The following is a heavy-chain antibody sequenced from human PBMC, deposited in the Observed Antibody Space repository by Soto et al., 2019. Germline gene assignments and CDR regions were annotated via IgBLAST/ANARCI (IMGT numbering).Heavy chain of an antibody. CDR3: AKNLLGYCGGGSCFQPCAY. CDR1: GFTFSGNG. J-gene: IGHJ4*02. Sequence: QVQLVESGGGVVQPGRSLRLSCAVSGFTFSGNGMHWVRQAPGKGLDWVAFISYDGSYEYYADSVKGRFTISRDNSKNTLFLQMNSLRAEDTAMYYCAKNLLGYCGGGSCFQPCAYWGQGTLVTVSS. V-gene: IGHV3-30*18. CDR2: ISYDGSYE. D-gene: IGHD2-15*01.